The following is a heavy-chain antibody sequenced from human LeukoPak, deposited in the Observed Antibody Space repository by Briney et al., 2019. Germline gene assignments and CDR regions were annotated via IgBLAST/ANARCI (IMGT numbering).Heavy chain of an antibody. CDR2: ISYDGSNK. D-gene: IGHD3-10*01. Sequence: GGSLRLSCAASGFTFSSYAMHWVRQAPGKGLEWVAVISYDGSNKYYADSVKGRFTISRDNSKNTLFLQMNSLRAEDTAVYYCAKGRGYYYGSGDDTFDIWGQGTMVTVSS. CDR1: GFTFSSYA. V-gene: IGHV3-30-3*01. CDR3: AKGRGYYYGSGDDTFDI. J-gene: IGHJ3*02.